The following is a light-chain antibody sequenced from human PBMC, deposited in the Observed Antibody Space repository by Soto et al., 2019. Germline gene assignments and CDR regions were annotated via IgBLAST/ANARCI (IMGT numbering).Light chain of an antibody. CDR1: QTVKNDY. V-gene: IGKV3-20*01. J-gene: IGKJ4*01. CDR2: GAS. Sequence: ETVLTQSPGTLSFSPGEEATLSCRASQTVKNDYLAWYQQRRGLPPRLLIFGASGRATGIPDRFSGSGSGTDFTLTITRLEPEDFAVYYCQQYGSSPLTFGGGTKVDIK. CDR3: QQYGSSPLT.